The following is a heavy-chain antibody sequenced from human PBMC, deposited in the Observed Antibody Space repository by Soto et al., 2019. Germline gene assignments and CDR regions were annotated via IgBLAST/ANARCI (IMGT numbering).Heavy chain of an antibody. CDR3: ARAPGYSSSWYVDWFDP. D-gene: IGHD6-13*01. V-gene: IGHV1-2*04. CDR1: GYTFTGYY. J-gene: IGHJ5*02. Sequence: QVQLVQSGAEVKKPGASVKVSCKASGYTFTGYYMHWVRQAPGQGLEWMGWINPNSGGTNYAQKFQGWVTMTRDTYLSTAYMELSRLRSDDTAVYYCARAPGYSSSWYVDWFDPWGQGTLVTVSS. CDR2: INPNSGGT.